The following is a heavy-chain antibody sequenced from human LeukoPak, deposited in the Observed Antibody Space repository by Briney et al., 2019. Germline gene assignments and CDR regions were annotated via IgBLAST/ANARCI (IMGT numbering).Heavy chain of an antibody. CDR1: GGSISSYY. CDR2: IYYSGST. Sequence: SETLSLTRTLSGGSISSYYWSWIRQPPGKGLEWIGYIYYSGSTNYNPSLKSRVTISVDTSKNQSSLKLSSVTAADTAVYYCASNGGYFNWFDPWGQGTLVTVSS. J-gene: IGHJ5*02. D-gene: IGHD3-22*01. V-gene: IGHV4-59*01. CDR3: ASNGGYFNWFDP.